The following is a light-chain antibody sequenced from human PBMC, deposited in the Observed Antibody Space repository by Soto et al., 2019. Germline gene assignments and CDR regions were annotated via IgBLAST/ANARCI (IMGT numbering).Light chain of an antibody. CDR1: ESISTW. V-gene: IGKV1-5*03. J-gene: IGKJ1*01. CDR3: QQYSRLWS. Sequence: DIQMTQSPSSLSSSVGYRFAVTCRASESISTWLAWYQQKPGKAPKLLIYGASSLESGVPPRFSGDGSETDFTLTISSLQRDDFGTYYCQQYSRLWSFGQGTKVDIK. CDR2: GAS.